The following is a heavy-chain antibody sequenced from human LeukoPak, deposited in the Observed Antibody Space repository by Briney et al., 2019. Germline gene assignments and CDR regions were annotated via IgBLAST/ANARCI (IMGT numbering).Heavy chain of an antibody. D-gene: IGHD2-2*01. V-gene: IGHV3-21*01. CDR1: GFSFSNHG. CDR2: VSPPGGGT. CDR3: ARRLCSTSCPLDY. J-gene: IGHJ4*02. Sequence: PGGSLRLSCAASGFSFSNHGMNWVRQAPGKGLEWLSGVSPPGGGTYYADSVRGRFTISRDNAKNSLYLQMNSLRAEDTAVYYCARRLCSTSCPLDYWGQGTLVTVSS.